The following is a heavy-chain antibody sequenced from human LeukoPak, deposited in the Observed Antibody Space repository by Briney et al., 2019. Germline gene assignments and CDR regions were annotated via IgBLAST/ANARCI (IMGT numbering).Heavy chain of an antibody. CDR3: ARGPTISETGYFDY. J-gene: IGHJ4*03. CDR1: GGSFNGYY. CDR2: INHRGDT. D-gene: IGHD1-1*01. Sequence: PSETLSLTCAVYGGSFNGYYWSWIRQSPGKGLQWIAEINHRGDTNYNPSVKGRVTISVDTSKNQFSLKVTSLTAADTAVYYCARGPTISETGYFDYGGQGTVVIVSS. V-gene: IGHV4-34*01.